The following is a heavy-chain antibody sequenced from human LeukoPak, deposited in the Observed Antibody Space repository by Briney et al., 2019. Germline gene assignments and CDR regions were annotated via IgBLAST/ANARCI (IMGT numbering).Heavy chain of an antibody. J-gene: IGHJ6*02. CDR1: GDSVSSNSAA. V-gene: IGHV6-1*01. CDR3: ARGRTYYYGSGSYYNSRPYYYYGMDV. D-gene: IGHD3-10*01. CDR2: TYYRSKWYN. Sequence: SQTLSLTYAISGDSVSSNSAAWNWIRQSPSRGLEWLGRTYYRSKWYNDYAVSVKSRITINPDTSRNKFSVQLNSVTPEDTAVYYCARGRTYYYGSGSYYNSRPYYYYGMDVWGQGTTVTVSS.